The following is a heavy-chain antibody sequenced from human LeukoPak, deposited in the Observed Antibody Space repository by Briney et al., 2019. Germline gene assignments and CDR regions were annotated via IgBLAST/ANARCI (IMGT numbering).Heavy chain of an antibody. CDR3: AKDAKYVFFDY. CDR2: ITSGSSTI. CDR1: GFTLSSYS. V-gene: IGHV3-48*01. J-gene: IGHJ4*02. D-gene: IGHD4/OR15-4a*01. Sequence: PGGSLRLSCAASGFTLSSYSMYWVRQAPGKGLEWVSYITSGSSTIYYADSVKGRFTVSRDNSKNTLYLQMNSLRAEDTAVYYCAKDAKYVFFDYWGQGTLVTVSS.